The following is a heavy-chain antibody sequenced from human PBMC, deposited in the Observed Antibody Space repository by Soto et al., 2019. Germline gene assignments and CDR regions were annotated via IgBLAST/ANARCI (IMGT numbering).Heavy chain of an antibody. CDR2: INSDASHT. Sequence: QPGGSLRLSCAASGFTFSTYWMHWIRQVPGKGLEWVSRINSDASHTYYADSVKGRFTISRDNAKNTLHLEMNSLRAEDTAVYYCVRDGNCITNSCYGNWFDPWGQGTLVTVSS. D-gene: IGHD2-2*01. V-gene: IGHV3-74*01. CDR1: GFTFSTYW. CDR3: VRDGNCITNSCYGNWFDP. J-gene: IGHJ5*02.